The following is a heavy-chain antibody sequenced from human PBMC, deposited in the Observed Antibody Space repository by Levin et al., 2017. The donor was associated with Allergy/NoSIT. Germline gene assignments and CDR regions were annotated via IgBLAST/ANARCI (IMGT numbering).Heavy chain of an antibody. Sequence: GWSLRLSCAASGFTFSSYGMHWVRQAPGKGLEWVAVISYDGSNKYYADSVKGRFTISRDNSKNTLYLQMNSLRAEDTAVYYCAKDPRSGWYSGFDYWGQGTLVTVSS. J-gene: IGHJ4*02. D-gene: IGHD6-19*01. CDR2: ISYDGSNK. V-gene: IGHV3-30*18. CDR1: GFTFSSYG. CDR3: AKDPRSGWYSGFDY.